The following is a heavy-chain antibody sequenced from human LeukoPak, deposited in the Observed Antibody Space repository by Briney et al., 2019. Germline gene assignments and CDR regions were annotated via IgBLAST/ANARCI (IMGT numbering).Heavy chain of an antibody. CDR2: IYYSGST. CDR1: GGSISSGGYY. CDR3: ARVGGEEGEPYYFDY. Sequence: PSQTLSLTCTVSGGSISSGGYYWSWIRQHPGKGLEWIGYIYYSGSTYYNPSLKSRVTISVDTSKDQFSLKLSSVTAADTAVYYCARVGGEEGEPYYFDYWGQGTLVTVSS. V-gene: IGHV4-31*03. D-gene: IGHD1-14*01. J-gene: IGHJ4*02.